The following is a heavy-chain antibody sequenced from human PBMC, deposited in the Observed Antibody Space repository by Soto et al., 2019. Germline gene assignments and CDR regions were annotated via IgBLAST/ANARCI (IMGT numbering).Heavy chain of an antibody. CDR2: ISGSGGGT. CDR3: AKLKAALNDAFDI. CDR1: GFTFNTYA. D-gene: IGHD2-15*01. Sequence: GGSLRLSCAASGFTFNTYAMSWVRQAPGNGLEWVSSISGSGGGTYYADSVKGRFTISRNNSKNTLYLQMDSLRTDGTAVYYCAKLKAALNDAFDIWGQGTMVPVSS. V-gene: IGHV3-23*01. J-gene: IGHJ3*02.